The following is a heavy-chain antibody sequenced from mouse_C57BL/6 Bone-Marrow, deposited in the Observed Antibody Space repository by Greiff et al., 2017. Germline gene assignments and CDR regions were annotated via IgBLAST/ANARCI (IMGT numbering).Heavy chain of an antibody. V-gene: IGHV1-64*01. J-gene: IGHJ2*01. CDR1: GYTFTSYW. Sequence: QVQLQQPGAELVKPGASVKLSCKASGYTFTSYWMHWVKQRPGQGLEWIGMIHPNSGSTNYNEKFKSKATLTVDKSSSTAYLQLSSLTTADSAVYDCARGGGGGYYFDDWGQGTTLTVSS. CDR2: IHPNSGST. CDR3: ARGGGGGYYFDD.